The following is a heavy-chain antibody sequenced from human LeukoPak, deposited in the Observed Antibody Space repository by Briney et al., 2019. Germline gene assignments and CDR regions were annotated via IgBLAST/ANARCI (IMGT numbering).Heavy chain of an antibody. CDR3: ARDHYYDSGGFQH. Sequence: GGSLRLSCAASGFTFSSYAMSWVRQAPGRGLEWVSAISGSGGSTYYADSVKGRFTISRDNAKNSLYLQMNSLRAEDTAVYYCARDHYYDSGGFQHWGQGTLVTVSS. J-gene: IGHJ1*01. V-gene: IGHV3-23*01. CDR1: GFTFSSYA. D-gene: IGHD3-22*01. CDR2: ISGSGGST.